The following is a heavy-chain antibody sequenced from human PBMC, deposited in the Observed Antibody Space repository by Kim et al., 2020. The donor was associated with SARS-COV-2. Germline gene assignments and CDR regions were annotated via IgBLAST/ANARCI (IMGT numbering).Heavy chain of an antibody. CDR2: INPSGGST. CDR3: ARSPPPGGLGELSLECDY. D-gene: IGHD3-16*02. Sequence: ASVKVSCKASGYTFTSYYMHWVRQAPGQGLEWMGIINPSGGSTSYAQKFQGRVTMTRDTSTSTVYMELSSLRSEDTAVYYCARSPPPGGLGELSLECDYWGQGTLVTVSS. CDR1: GYTFTSYY. J-gene: IGHJ4*02. V-gene: IGHV1-46*01.